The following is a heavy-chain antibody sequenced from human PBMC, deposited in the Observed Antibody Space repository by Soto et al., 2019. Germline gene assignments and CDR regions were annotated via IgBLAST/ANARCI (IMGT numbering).Heavy chain of an antibody. CDR1: CLTVSSTQ. J-gene: IGHJ4*01. CDR2: IYSAGST. Sequence: GGSLRLSCAVSCLTVSSTQMSWVRQAPGKGLQWVSVIYSAGSTYYANAVKGRFTISRDIYENKIFLELNGLTVDDTAVYVCARDCEPEYSSASFFDDWGRGTVVTVSS. V-gene: IGHV3-53*01. D-gene: IGHD6-25*01. CDR3: ARDCEPEYSSASFFDD.